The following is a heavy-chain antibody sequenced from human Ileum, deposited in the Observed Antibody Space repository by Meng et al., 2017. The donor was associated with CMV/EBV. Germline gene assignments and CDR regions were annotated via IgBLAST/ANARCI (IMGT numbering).Heavy chain of an antibody. D-gene: IGHD7-27*01. Sequence: VQLVHLGTELKTAGASVKVSCKASGDIFTGYYMHWFRQAPGQGLEWMGQIRLNSGDTHYAQKFQGRVTMTRDMSIITAYMELSSLMSDDTAVYYCARENWVYDYWGQGTLVTVSS. CDR2: IRLNSGDT. V-gene: IGHV1-2*06. CDR1: GDIFTGYY. CDR3: ARENWVYDY. J-gene: IGHJ4*02.